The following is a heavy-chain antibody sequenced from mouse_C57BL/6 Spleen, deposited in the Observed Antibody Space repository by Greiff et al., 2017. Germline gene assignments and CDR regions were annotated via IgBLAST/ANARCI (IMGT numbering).Heavy chain of an antibody. CDR1: GYTFTSYC. CDR2: IDPSDSYT. Sequence: VQLQQPGAELVMPGASVQLSCKASGYTFTSYCMHWVKQRPGQGLEWIGEIDPSDSYTNYNQKFKGKSTLTVDKSSSTANMQLSSLTTEDSAVYDCGREGWDWGQGTMVTVSA. V-gene: IGHV1-69*01. J-gene: IGHJ3*01. D-gene: IGHD2-3*01. CDR3: GREGWD.